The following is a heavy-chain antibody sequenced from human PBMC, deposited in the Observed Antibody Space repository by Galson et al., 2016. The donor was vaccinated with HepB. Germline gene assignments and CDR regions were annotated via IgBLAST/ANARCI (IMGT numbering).Heavy chain of an antibody. CDR3: ARYCSSTSCSRYGDILTGYDGPF. CDR2: LYYSGST. Sequence: ETLSLTCTVSGGSISSSRYSWGWIRQPPGKGLEWIGCLYYSGSTYYNSSLKSRVTISVDTSKNQFPLNLSTVTAADTAVYYCARYCSSTSCSRYGDILTGYDGPFWGQGTLVTVSS. J-gene: IGHJ4*02. D-gene: IGHD2-2*01. V-gene: IGHV4-39*01. CDR1: GGSISSSRYS.